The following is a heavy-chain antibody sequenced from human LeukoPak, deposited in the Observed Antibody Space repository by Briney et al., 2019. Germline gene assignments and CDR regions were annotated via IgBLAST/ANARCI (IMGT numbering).Heavy chain of an antibody. V-gene: IGHV4-59*01. Sequence: SETLSLTCTVSGGSISSYYWSWIRQPPGKGLEWIGYIYYSGSTNYNPSPKSRVTISVDTSKNQFSLKLSSVTAADTAVYYCARESDTFGYYYYGMDVWGQGTTVTVSS. CDR3: ARESDTFGYYYYGMDV. D-gene: IGHD3-16*01. J-gene: IGHJ6*02. CDR2: IYYSGST. CDR1: GGSISSYY.